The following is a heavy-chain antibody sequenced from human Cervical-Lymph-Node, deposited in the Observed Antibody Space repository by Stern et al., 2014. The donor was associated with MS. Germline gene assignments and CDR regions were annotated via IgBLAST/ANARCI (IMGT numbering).Heavy chain of an antibody. V-gene: IGHV7-4-1*02. D-gene: IGHD5-12*01. CDR2: INSNTGDP. CDR1: GYNFSRYA. CDR3: ATFSGRLAGTLDY. Sequence: VQLVESGAEWKKTGASVKVSCKASGYNFSRYAMNWVRQAPGQGLEWMGWINSNTGDPTYAQDFAGQFVFSLDASVSTAYLQINSLKTEDTAVYYCATFSGRLAGTLDYWGQGTLVTVSS. J-gene: IGHJ4*02.